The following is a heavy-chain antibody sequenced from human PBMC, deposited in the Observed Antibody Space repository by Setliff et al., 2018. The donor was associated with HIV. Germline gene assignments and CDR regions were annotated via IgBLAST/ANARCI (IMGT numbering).Heavy chain of an antibody. CDR2: VSTSGST. CDR1: GGSISTYY. V-gene: IGHV4-4*07. D-gene: IGHD2-15*01. J-gene: IGHJ5*02. CDR3: ARGQYCGGGSCYSPSYNWFDP. Sequence: SETLSLTCTVSGGSISTYYWSWIRQPAGKGPEWIGRVSTSGSTKYNPSLKSRVTMSLDTSKNEFSLKLSSVTAADTAVYYCARGQYCGGGSCYSPSYNWFDPWGQGTLVTVSS.